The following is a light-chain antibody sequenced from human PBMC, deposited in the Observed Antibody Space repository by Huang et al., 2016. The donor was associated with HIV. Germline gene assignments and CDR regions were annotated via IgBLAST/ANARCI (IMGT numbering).Light chain of an antibody. CDR2: AAS. CDR1: QDIANS. J-gene: IGKJ5*01. Sequence: QLTQSPSSLSMSVGDRVIITCQASQDIANSLAWYQHKPGRAPKLLISAASTLQSGGPSRFSGGAAGTYFTLIITNLQPDDFASYYCQQLHSYPITFGQGTRLAI. CDR3: QQLHSYPIT. V-gene: IGKV1-9*01.